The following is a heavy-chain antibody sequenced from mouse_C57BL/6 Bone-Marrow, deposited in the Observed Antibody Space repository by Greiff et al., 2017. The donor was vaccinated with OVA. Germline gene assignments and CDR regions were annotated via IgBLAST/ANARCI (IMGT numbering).Heavy chain of an antibody. D-gene: IGHD4-1*01. Sequence: QVQLQQPGAELVMPGASVKLSCKASGYTFTSYWMHWVKQRPGQGLEWIGEIDPSDSYTNYNQKFKGKSTLTVDKSSSTAYMQLSSLTSEDSAVYYCARYWGTGTGAMDYWGQGTSVTVSS. J-gene: IGHJ4*01. CDR3: ARYWGTGTGAMDY. V-gene: IGHV1-69*01. CDR1: GYTFTSYW. CDR2: IDPSDSYT.